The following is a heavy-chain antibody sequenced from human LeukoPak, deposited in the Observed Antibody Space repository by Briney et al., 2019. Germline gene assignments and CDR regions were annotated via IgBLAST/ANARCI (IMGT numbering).Heavy chain of an antibody. Sequence: VASVKVSCKASGYTFTSYYMHWVRQAPGQGLEWMGLINPSGGSTSYAQKFQGRVTMTRDTSTSTVYMELSCLKSEDTAVYYCARDHGSITMVRGVLDYWGQGTLVTVSS. D-gene: IGHD3-10*01. CDR3: ARDHGSITMVRGVLDY. J-gene: IGHJ4*02. CDR2: INPSGGST. V-gene: IGHV1-46*01. CDR1: GYTFTSYY.